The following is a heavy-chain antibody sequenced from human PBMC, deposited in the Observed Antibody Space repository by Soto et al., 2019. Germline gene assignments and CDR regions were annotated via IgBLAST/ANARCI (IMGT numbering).Heavy chain of an antibody. Sequence: GGSLRLSCAASGFTFSSYGMHWVRQAPGKGLEWVAVIWYDGSNKYYADSVKGRFTISRDNSKNTLYLQMNSLRAEDTAVYYCARDGGARDFDYWGQGTMVTVSA. CDR2: IWYDGSNK. J-gene: IGHJ4*02. D-gene: IGHD3-16*01. CDR3: ARDGGARDFDY. V-gene: IGHV3-33*01. CDR1: GFTFSSYG.